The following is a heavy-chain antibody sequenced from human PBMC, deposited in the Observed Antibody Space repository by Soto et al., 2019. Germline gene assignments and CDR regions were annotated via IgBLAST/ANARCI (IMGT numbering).Heavy chain of an antibody. Sequence: PGGSLRLSCAASGFTFSSYGMHWVRQAPGKGLEWVAVIWYDGSNKYYADSVKGRFTISRDNSKNTLYLQMNSLRAEDTAVYYYARDLRVYGDLTDEYFPHWGQGTLVTVSS. CDR1: GFTFSSYG. D-gene: IGHD4-17*01. J-gene: IGHJ1*01. CDR2: IWYDGSNK. V-gene: IGHV3-33*01. CDR3: ARDLRVYGDLTDEYFPH.